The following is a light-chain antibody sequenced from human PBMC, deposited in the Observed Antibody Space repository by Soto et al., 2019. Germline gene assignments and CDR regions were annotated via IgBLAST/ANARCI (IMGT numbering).Light chain of an antibody. CDR1: QGIRNG. CDR3: LQHNNYPLT. CDR2: AAS. Sequence: DIQMTQSPSSLSASLGDRVTITCRASQGIRNGLGWYQQKPGKAPKRLIYAASTLQSGVPSRFSGSGSGTEFTLTISSLQPEDFATYYCLQHNNYPLTFGGGTKVDTK. V-gene: IGKV1-17*01. J-gene: IGKJ4*01.